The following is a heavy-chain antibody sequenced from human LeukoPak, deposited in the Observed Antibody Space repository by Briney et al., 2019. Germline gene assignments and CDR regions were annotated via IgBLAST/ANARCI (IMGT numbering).Heavy chain of an antibody. J-gene: IGHJ5*02. D-gene: IGHD5-18*01. CDR2: IIPIFGTA. V-gene: IGHV1-69*05. CDR3: ARDPGGYSYGLRFDP. Sequence: SVKVSCKASGGTFSSYAISWVRQAPGQGLEWMGGIIPIFGTANYAQKFQGRVTITTDESTSTAYMELSSLRSEDTAVYYCARDPGGYSYGLRFDPWGQGTLVTASS. CDR1: GGTFSSYA.